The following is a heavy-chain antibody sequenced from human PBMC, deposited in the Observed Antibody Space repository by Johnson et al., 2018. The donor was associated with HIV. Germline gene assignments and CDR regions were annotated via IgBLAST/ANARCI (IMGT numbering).Heavy chain of an antibody. J-gene: IGHJ3*02. CDR1: GFTFSTYA. CDR3: AKDCRYCGTFDI. D-gene: IGHD1-14*01. V-gene: IGHV3-30*04. CDR2: ISYDGSNK. Sequence: QVQLVESGGGVVQPGRSLRLSCAASGFTFSTYAMHWVRQVPGKGLEWVALISYDGSNKYYADSVKGRFTISRDNSKTTLFLHINSLRAEDTALYYCAKDCRYCGTFDIWGQGTMVTVSS.